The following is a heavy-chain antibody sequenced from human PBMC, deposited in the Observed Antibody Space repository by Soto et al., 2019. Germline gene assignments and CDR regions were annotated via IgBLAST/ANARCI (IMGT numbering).Heavy chain of an antibody. CDR1: RFTFSDYG. CDR2: IWHDGLKK. CDR3: ARDRGADAPIDF. V-gene: IGHV3-33*01. Sequence: QVQLVESGGGVVQPERSLRLSCVASRFTFSDYGMHWVRQAPGKGLEWVAVIWHDGLKKDYVDSVKGRFTVSRDNSKNTMYLQMTRLRVEDTATYYCARDRGADAPIDFWGQGTLVTVSS. J-gene: IGHJ4*02.